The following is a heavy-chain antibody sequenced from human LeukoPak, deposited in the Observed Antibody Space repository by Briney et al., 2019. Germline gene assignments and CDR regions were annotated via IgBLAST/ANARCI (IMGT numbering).Heavy chain of an antibody. D-gene: IGHD3-10*01. CDR1: GYTFTSYD. J-gene: IGHJ4*02. CDR2: MNPNSGNT. Sequence: ASVKVSCXASGYTFTSYDINWVRQATGQGLEWMGWMNPNSGNTGYAQKFQGRVTMTRNTSISTAYMELSSLRSEDTAVYYCARGELDPHGEGPSRTDYWGQGTLVTVSS. V-gene: IGHV1-8*01. CDR3: ARGELDPHGEGPSRTDY.